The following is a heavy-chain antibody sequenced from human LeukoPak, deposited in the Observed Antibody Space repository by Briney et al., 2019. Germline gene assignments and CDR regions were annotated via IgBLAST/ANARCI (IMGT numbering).Heavy chain of an antibody. CDR2: ISYDGNYR. CDR3: ARPAPPGGIVYGFHI. J-gene: IGHJ3*02. Sequence: GRSLSLSCAASGFIFSTYAMHWVRQAPGKGLEWVAIISYDGNYRNYADSVKGRFTISRDNSKNTLHLQMNSLGAEDTAVYYCARPAPPGGIVYGFHIWGQGTMVTVSS. CDR1: GFIFSTYA. D-gene: IGHD3-16*02. V-gene: IGHV3-30*03.